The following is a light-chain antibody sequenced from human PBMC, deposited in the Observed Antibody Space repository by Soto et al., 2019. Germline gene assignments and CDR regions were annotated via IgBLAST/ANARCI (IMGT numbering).Light chain of an antibody. CDR3: QQYGSSPRFT. V-gene: IGKV3-20*01. CDR2: GAS. Sequence: EIVLTQSPGTLSLSPGERATLACSASQSVSSTCLAWYQQKPGQAPRLLIYGASSRATGIPDRFSGSGSGTDFTLTISRLEPEDFAVYYCQQYGSSPRFTFGPGTRVDIK. J-gene: IGKJ3*01. CDR1: QSVSSTC.